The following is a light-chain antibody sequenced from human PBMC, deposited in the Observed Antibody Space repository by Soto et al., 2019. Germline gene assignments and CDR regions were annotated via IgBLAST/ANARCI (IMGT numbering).Light chain of an antibody. J-gene: IGKJ1*01. CDR1: QSVSTR. Sequence: EIVMTQSPATLSVSPGERVTLSCRASQSVSTRLAWYQHKPGQSPRLLISGASTGATGIPDRFSGSGSGTDFTLTISRLEPEDFAVYYCQQYGSSPGTFGQGTKVDIK. CDR3: QQYGSSPGT. V-gene: IGKV3-20*01. CDR2: GAS.